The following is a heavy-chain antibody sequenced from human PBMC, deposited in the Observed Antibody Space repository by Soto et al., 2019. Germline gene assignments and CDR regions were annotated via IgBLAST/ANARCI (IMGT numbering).Heavy chain of an antibody. V-gene: IGHV3-30-3*01. CDR3: ARTCSGGTCSFDY. CDR1: GFTFSSCA. D-gene: IGHD2-15*01. Sequence: GGSLRLSCAASGFTFSSCAMHWVRQAPGKGLEWVAVISYDGSNKYYADSVKGRFTVSRDNSKNTLYLQVNSLRAEDTAVYYCARTCSGGTCSFDYWGQGTLVTVSS. J-gene: IGHJ4*02. CDR2: ISYDGSNK.